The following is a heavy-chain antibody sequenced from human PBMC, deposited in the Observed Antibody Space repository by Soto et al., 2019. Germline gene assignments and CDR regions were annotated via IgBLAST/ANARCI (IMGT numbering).Heavy chain of an antibody. CDR3: ASSIAARQIYYYVMDV. CDR2: IIPIFGTA. CDR1: GGTFSSYA. D-gene: IGHD6-6*01. Sequence: SVKGSCKASGGTFSSYAISWVRQAPGQGLEWMGGIIPIFGTANYAQKFQGRVTITADESTSTAYMELSSLRSEDTAVYYCASSIAARQIYYYVMDVWGQGTTVTVSS. J-gene: IGHJ6*02. V-gene: IGHV1-69*13.